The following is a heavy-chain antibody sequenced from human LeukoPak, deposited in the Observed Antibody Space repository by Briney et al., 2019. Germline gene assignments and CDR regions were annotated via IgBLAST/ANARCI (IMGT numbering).Heavy chain of an antibody. CDR2: ISSSGNSI. J-gene: IGHJ4*02. CDR3: ARADDSSSGYFDY. CDR1: GFTFSSSW. Sequence: GGSLRLSCAASGFTFSSSWMSWVRQAPGKGLEWVSYISSSGNSISYADSVKGRFTISRDNAKNSLYLQMNSLRAEDTAVYYCARADDSSSGYFDYWGQGTLVTVSS. V-gene: IGHV3-48*04. D-gene: IGHD6-6*01.